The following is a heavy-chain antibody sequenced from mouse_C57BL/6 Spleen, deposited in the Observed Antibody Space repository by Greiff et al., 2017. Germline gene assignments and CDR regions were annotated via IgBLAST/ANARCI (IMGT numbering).Heavy chain of an antibody. J-gene: IGHJ2*01. Sequence: VQLQQPGAELVRPGSSVQLSCKASGYTFTSYWMDWVKQRPGQGLEWIGNIYPSDSETHYNQKFKDKATLTVDKSSSTAYMQLSSLTSEDSAVYYCARTGRGDYFDYWGQGTTLTVSS. CDR2: IYPSDSET. D-gene: IGHD4-1*01. CDR3: ARTGRGDYFDY. CDR1: GYTFTSYW. V-gene: IGHV1-61*01.